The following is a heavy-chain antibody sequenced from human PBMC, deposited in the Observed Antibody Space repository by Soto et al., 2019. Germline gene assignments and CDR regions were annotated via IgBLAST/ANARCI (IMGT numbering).Heavy chain of an antibody. J-gene: IGHJ6*02. CDR3: GRWLGTSYGMDV. CDR2: IYHNGSP. D-gene: IGHD3-10*01. CDR1: GGSISSTNW. Sequence: SETLSLTCAVSGGSISSTNWWSWVRQSPGKGLEWIGEIYHNGSPDYNPSLKCRVTISVDKSKNHVFLKLTSVTAADTAMYFCGRWLGTSYGMDVWGQGTAVTVSS. V-gene: IGHV4-4*02.